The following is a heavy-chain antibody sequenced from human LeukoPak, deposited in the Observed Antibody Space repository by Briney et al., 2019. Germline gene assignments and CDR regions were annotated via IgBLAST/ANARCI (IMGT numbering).Heavy chain of an antibody. V-gene: IGHV1-69*06. J-gene: IGHJ3*02. Sequence: SVKVSCKASGGTFSSYAISWVRQAPGQGLEWMGGIIPIFGTANYAQKFQGRVTITADKSTSTAYMELSSLRSEDTAVYYTIAARPGGTHAFDIWGQGTMVTVSS. CDR1: GGTFSSYA. D-gene: IGHD6-6*01. CDR3: IAARPGGTHAFDI. CDR2: IIPIFGTA.